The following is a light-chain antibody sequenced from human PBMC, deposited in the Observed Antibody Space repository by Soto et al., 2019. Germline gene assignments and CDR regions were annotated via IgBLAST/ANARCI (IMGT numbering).Light chain of an antibody. CDR3: QQTFHSPRT. CDR1: QSVDNY. J-gene: IGKJ2*01. Sequence: EIVLTQSPDTLSLSPGERATLSCRASQSVDNYLAWYQQRPGQAPRLLIYDASNRASGIPARFSGSGSGTDFTLTISSLEPEDFAVYYCQQTFHSPRTFGQGTRLEIK. V-gene: IGKV3-11*01. CDR2: DAS.